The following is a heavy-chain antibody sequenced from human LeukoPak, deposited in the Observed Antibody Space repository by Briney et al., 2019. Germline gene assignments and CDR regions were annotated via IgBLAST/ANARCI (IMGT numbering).Heavy chain of an antibody. CDR1: GYTFTDYY. Sequence: ASVKVSCKASGYTFTDYYIHWVRQAPGQGLEWMGWINPKSGATNYAQKFQDRVTMTRDTSITTAYMELGRLKSDDTAIYYCARDLSRQSAAGGYWGQGTLVTVSS. D-gene: IGHD6-13*01. CDR2: INPKSGAT. V-gene: IGHV1-2*02. CDR3: ARDLSRQSAAGGY. J-gene: IGHJ4*02.